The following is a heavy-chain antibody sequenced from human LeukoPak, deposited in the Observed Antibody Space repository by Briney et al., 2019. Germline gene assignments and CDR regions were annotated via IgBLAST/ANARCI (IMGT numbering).Heavy chain of an antibody. CDR1: GGSISSSSYY. D-gene: IGHD4-23*01. Sequence: PSETLSLTCSVSGGSISSSSYYWGWIRQPPGKGLEWIGNIYYSGSTYYNPSLKSRVTISVDRSKNQFSLKLSSVTAADTAVYYCASGLDGKVDFDYWGQGTLVTVSS. V-gene: IGHV4-39*07. CDR3: ASGLDGKVDFDY. CDR2: IYYSGST. J-gene: IGHJ4*02.